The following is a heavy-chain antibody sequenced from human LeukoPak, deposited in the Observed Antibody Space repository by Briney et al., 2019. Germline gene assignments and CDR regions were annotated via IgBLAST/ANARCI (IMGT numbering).Heavy chain of an antibody. CDR1: GASSTNYY. D-gene: IGHD3-10*01. CDR3: ARGALLWFGAKMEYYFDS. V-gene: IGHV4-59*01. CDR2: SSYNGNT. J-gene: IGHJ4*02. Sequence: PSETLSLTCTVSGASSTNYYWSWIRQPPGQGLEWIGFSSYNGNTNYNPSLKSRVTVSVDMSKNQFSLRLKSVTAVDTAVYYCARGALLWFGAKMEYYFDSWGQGTPLTVSS.